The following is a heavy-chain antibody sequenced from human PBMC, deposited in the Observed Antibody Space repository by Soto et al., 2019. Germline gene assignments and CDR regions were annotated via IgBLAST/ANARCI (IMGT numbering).Heavy chain of an antibody. CDR2: INAGNGNT. D-gene: IGHD2-2*01. CDR1: GYTFTSYA. J-gene: IGHJ4*02. V-gene: IGHV1-3*01. Sequence: GASVKVSCKASGYTFTSYAMHWVRQAPGQRLEWMGWINAGNGNTKYSQKFQGRVTITRDTSASTAYMELSSLRAEDTAVYYCARPQTRMTDIVLVPAAPFDYWGQGTLVTSP. CDR3: ARPQTRMTDIVLVPAAPFDY.